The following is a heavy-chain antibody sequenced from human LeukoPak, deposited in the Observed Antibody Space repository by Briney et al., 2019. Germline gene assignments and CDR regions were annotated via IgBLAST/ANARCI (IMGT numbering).Heavy chain of an antibody. CDR1: GYTLTDYY. D-gene: IGHD6-6*01. Sequence: ASVKVSCKASGYTLTDYYMHWVRQAPGQGLEWMGWISPNSGGTNYAQNFQGRVTMTRDTSVSTAYMELSSLRSDDTAVYYCARSNIAPRGGNNGFAPGAKEPLVPFP. CDR2: ISPNSGGT. CDR3: ARSNIAPRGGNNGFAP. V-gene: IGHV1-2*02. J-gene: IGHJ5*02.